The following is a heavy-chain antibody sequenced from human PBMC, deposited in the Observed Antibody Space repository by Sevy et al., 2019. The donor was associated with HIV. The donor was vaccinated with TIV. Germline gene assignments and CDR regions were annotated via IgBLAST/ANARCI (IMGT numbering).Heavy chain of an antibody. CDR3: ASAPPVRSGDDSLNWFAP. V-gene: IGHV4-59*01. CDR1: GGSISAYH. D-gene: IGHD5-12*01. Sequence: SETLSLTCTVSGGSISAYHWSWIRQPPGKGLEWIGYIHYTGSTKYNPSLESRVTISVDTSKNQFSLKLSSVTAADTAVYYCASAPPVRSGDDSLNWFAPWGQGTLVTVS. J-gene: IGHJ5*02. CDR2: IHYTGST.